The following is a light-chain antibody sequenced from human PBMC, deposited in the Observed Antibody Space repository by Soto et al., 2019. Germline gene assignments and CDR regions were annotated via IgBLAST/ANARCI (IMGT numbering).Light chain of an antibody. V-gene: IGKV1-5*01. CDR3: QQYNNWPPIT. J-gene: IGKJ5*01. CDR2: DAS. Sequence: IQLTQSPSSLSASVGDRVTITCRASQTITRWMAWYQQKPGKAPKLLIYDASTLESGVPSRFSGSGSGTEFTLTISSLQSEDFAVYFCQQYNNWPPITFGQGTRLEIK. CDR1: QTITRW.